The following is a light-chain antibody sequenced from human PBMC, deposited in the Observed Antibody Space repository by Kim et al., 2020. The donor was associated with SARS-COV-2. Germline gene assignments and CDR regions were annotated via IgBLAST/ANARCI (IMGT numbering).Light chain of an antibody. CDR1: QTINAD. Sequence: VPPGERVSRSCRASQTINADVAWYQQKPGQAPRLLIFGASTRATGIPARFGGSGSGTEFTLTISSLQTEDFALYYCQQYNNWPLTFGGGTKVDIK. CDR3: QQYNNWPLT. J-gene: IGKJ4*01. CDR2: GAS. V-gene: IGKV3-15*01.